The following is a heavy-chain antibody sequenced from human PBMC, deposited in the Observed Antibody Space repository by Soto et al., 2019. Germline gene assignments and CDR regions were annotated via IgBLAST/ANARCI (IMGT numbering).Heavy chain of an antibody. CDR1: GASFTGHY. Sequence: SETLSLTCAVSGASFTGHYWSWIRQPPGKGLEWIGEVHHSGSTSYNPALKSRVTMSVDTSKNHFSLKLSSVTAADTAVYYCARGTMVWGVIYYYYYYGMDVWGQGTTVTVSS. J-gene: IGHJ6*02. V-gene: IGHV4-34*10. CDR3: ARGTMVWGVIYYYYYYGMDV. D-gene: IGHD3-10*01. CDR2: VHHSGST.